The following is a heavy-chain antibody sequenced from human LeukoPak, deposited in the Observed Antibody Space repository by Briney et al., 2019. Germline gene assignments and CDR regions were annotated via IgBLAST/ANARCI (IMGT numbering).Heavy chain of an antibody. Sequence: GGFLRLSCAASGFTFSSYGMHWVRQAPGKGLEWVAFIRYDGSNKYYADSVKGRFTISRDNSKNTLYLQMNSLRAEDTAVYYCAKGSNYDFWSGARYFDYWGQGILVTVSS. J-gene: IGHJ4*02. V-gene: IGHV3-30*02. CDR2: IRYDGSNK. D-gene: IGHD3-3*01. CDR3: AKGSNYDFWSGARYFDY. CDR1: GFTFSSYG.